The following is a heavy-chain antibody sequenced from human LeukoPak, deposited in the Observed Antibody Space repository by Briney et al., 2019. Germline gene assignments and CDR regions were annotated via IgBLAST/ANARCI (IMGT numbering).Heavy chain of an antibody. CDR3: AREYQLLNFDY. Sequence: SETLSLTCTISGGSISSGDYYWSWIRQPPGKGLEWIGYIYYSGSTYCNPSLESRVTISVDTSKNQFSLKLSSVTAADTAVYYCAREYQLLNFDYWGQGTLVTVSS. J-gene: IGHJ4*02. D-gene: IGHD2-2*01. CDR1: GGSISSGDYY. V-gene: IGHV4-30-4*01. CDR2: IYYSGST.